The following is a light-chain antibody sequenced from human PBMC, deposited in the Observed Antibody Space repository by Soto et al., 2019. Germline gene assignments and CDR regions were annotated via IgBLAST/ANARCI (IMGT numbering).Light chain of an antibody. V-gene: IGLV2-14*03. J-gene: IGLJ1*01. CDR3: VSHTSSSTDV. CDR1: SSDVGGSNF. CDR2: NVA. Sequence: SLLTYPASVSDSTVESITIPSTGTSSDVGGSNFVSGYEQHPGTPPKLIIYNVASRPSADSNRSSGSMAGSTASLIISRHQTEDEADYYCVSHTSSSTDVFGTGTNVTVL.